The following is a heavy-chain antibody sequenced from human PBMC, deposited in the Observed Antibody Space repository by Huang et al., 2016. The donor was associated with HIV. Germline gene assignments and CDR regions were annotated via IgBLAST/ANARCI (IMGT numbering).Heavy chain of an antibody. CDR1: GTSMTSSSFY. D-gene: IGHD2-2*03. Sequence: QLRESGPGLVTPSETLSLTCSASGTSMTSSSFYWGWFRQPPGRGLEWIGCVYFLGNTYDNPSLKRRVTISIDTANKQYSMRLTSVTAADTAVYFCAREVRSVDTDRPDGYYYRGLDVWGQGTTVIVSS. CDR3: AREVRSVDTDRPDGYYYRGLDV. J-gene: IGHJ6*02. V-gene: IGHV4-39*02. CDR2: VYFLGNT.